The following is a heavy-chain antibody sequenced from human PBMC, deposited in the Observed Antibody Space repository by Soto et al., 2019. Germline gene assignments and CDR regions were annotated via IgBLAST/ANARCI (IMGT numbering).Heavy chain of an antibody. CDR1: GFTFSSYG. CDR3: ARSGPGTYFDY. Sequence: PGGSLRLSCAASGFTFSSYGMHWVRQAPGKGLEWVSVISGSGDSTYYADSVKGRFTISRDNSKNTLYLQMNSLRTEDTAVYYCARSGPGTYFDYWGQGTLVTVSS. D-gene: IGHD6-13*01. J-gene: IGHJ4*02. V-gene: IGHV3-23*01. CDR2: ISGSGDST.